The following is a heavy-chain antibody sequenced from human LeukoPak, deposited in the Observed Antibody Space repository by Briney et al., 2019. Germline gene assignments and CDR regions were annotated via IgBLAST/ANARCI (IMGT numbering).Heavy chain of an antibody. J-gene: IGHJ4*02. D-gene: IGHD3-16*01. CDR1: GYSISTGYF. V-gene: IGHV4-38-2*01. CDR2: IFHTGSA. CDR3: ASPRGTYIDY. Sequence: PSETLSLTCAVSGYSISTGYFWGWIRQSPGQGLEWSGSIFHTGSASYSPSLKSRATLSVDTSKNEFSLKLTSVSAADTAIYYCASPRGTYIDYWGQGTLVIVSS.